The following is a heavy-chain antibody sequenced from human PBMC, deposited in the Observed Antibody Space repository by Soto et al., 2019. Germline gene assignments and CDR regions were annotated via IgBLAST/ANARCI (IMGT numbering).Heavy chain of an antibody. V-gene: IGHV4-39*01. D-gene: IGHD5-12*01. CDR1: GGSISSSSYY. Sequence: SETLSLTCTVSGGSISSSSYYWGWIRQPPGKGLEWIGSIYYSGSTYYNPSLKSRVTISVDTSKNQFSLKLSSVTAADTAVYYCARVDIVATDGAFDYRGQGTLVTVSS. CDR2: IYYSGST. J-gene: IGHJ4*02. CDR3: ARVDIVATDGAFDY.